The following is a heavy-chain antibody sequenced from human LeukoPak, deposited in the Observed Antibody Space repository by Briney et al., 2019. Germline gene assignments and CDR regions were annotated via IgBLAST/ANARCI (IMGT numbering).Heavy chain of an antibody. CDR1: GGSISSFH. J-gene: IGHJ3*02. V-gene: IGHV4-59*01. CDR3: ARDWKPLQGQDVFDI. D-gene: IGHD1-1*01. Sequence: PSETQSLTCTVSGGSISSFHWSWIRQPPGKGLEWIGDMYYLESTNYNPSLKSRVTISVDTSKNQISLKLSAVTAADTAVYYCARDWKPLQGQDVFDIWGQGTMVTVSS. CDR2: MYYLEST.